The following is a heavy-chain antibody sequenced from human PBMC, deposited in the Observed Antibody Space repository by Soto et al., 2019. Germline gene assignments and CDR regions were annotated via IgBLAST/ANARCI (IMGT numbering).Heavy chain of an antibody. CDR2: ISYDGSNK. D-gene: IGHD1-26*01. CDR3: ARYSGKYQCPIDY. V-gene: IGHV3-30*03. Sequence: QVQLVESGGGVVQPGRSLRLSCAASGFTFSHYGIHWVRQAPGKGLEWLAVISYDGSNKHYADSVKGRFTVSRDNSQNTLYLQMNSLRAEDTAVYFCARYSGKYQCPIDYWGKGTLVTVSS. CDR1: GFTFSHYG. J-gene: IGHJ4*02.